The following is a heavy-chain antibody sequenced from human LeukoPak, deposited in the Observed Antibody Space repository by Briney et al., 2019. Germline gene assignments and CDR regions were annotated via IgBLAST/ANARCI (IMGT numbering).Heavy chain of an antibody. J-gene: IGHJ6*02. Sequence: ASVKVSCKASGGTFSSYAISWVRQAPGQGLEWMGGIIPIFGTANYAQKFQGRVTITADESTSTAYMELSSLRSEDTAVYYCARMGGVGPPEIYYYYGMDVWGQGTTVTVSS. CDR2: IIPIFGTA. CDR3: ARMGGVGPPEIYYYYGMDV. V-gene: IGHV1-69*13. CDR1: GGTFSSYA. D-gene: IGHD3/OR15-3a*01.